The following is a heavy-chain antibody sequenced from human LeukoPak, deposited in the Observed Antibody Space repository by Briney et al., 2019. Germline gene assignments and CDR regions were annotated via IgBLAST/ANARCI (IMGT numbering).Heavy chain of an antibody. V-gene: IGHV1-8*03. D-gene: IGHD6-13*01. J-gene: IGHJ3*02. CDR3: ARRRGSSWYHDAFDI. Sequence: ASVKVSCKASGYTFTSYDINWVRQATGQGLEWMGWMNPNSGNTGYAQKFQGRVTITRNTSISTAYMELSSLRSEDTAVYYCARRRGSSWYHDAFDIWGQGTMVTVSS. CDR2: MNPNSGNT. CDR1: GYTFTSYD.